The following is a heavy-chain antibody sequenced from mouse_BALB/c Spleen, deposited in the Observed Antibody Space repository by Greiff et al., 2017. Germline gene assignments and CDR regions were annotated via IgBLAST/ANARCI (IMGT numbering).Heavy chain of an antibody. CDR1: GYTFSSYW. J-gene: IGHJ3*01. Sequence: QVQLKQSGAELMKPGASVKISCKATGYTFSSYWIEWVKQRPGHGLEWIGEILPGSGSTNYNEKFKGKATFTADTSSNTAYMQLSSLTSEDSAVYYCARGTVVATRAWFAYWGQGTLVTVSA. D-gene: IGHD1-1*01. CDR3: ARGTVVATRAWFAY. V-gene: IGHV1-9*01. CDR2: ILPGSGST.